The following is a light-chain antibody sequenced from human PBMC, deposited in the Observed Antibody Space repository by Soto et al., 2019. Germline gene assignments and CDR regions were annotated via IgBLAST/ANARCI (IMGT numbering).Light chain of an antibody. Sequence: DIQMTQSPSTLSASIEGRVTITCRASQSISSWLVWSQQKPGKDPKLPIYDASNLESGVPAWFSGSGSGTEFTITVTSLQTDDFATYHCQQYSTYWTFGQGTRV. V-gene: IGKV1-5*01. CDR2: DAS. CDR1: QSISSW. CDR3: QQYSTYWT. J-gene: IGKJ1*01.